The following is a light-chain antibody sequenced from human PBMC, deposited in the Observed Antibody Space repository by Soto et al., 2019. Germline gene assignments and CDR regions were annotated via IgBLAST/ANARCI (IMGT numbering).Light chain of an antibody. CDR1: QSVSSN. CDR3: QQYNNWPRT. J-gene: IGKJ1*01. CDR2: GAS. Sequence: IVLTQSPGPLSLSPGERATLSCMASQSVSSNLAWYQQKPGQAPRLLIYGASTRATGIPARFSGSGSGTECTLTISSLQSEDVAVYYCQQYNNWPRTLGQGTKVDIK. V-gene: IGKV3-15*01.